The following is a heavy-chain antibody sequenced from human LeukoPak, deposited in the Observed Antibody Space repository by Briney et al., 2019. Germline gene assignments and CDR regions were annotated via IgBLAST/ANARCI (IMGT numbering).Heavy chain of an antibody. D-gene: IGHD6-13*01. Sequence: SETLSLTCTVSGGSISSYYWSWIRQPAGKGLEWIGRIYTSGSTNYNPSLKSRVAMSVDTSKNQFSLKLSSVTAADTAVYYCARGSRIAAAGILDYWGQGTLVTVSS. CDR1: GGSISSYY. V-gene: IGHV4-4*07. J-gene: IGHJ4*02. CDR2: IYTSGST. CDR3: ARGSRIAAAGILDY.